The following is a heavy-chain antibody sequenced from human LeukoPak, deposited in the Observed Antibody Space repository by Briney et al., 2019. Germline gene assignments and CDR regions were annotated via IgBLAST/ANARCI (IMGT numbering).Heavy chain of an antibody. V-gene: IGHV1-2*02. J-gene: IGHJ3*01. CDR1: GYTFTDYY. CDR3: AREGEYYAESGNLIDAADV. D-gene: IGHD3-10*01. Sequence: ASVKVSFKASGYTFTDYYMHWVRQAPGQGLEWMGWINPNSGGTNYAQKFQGRVTMTRDTSISTAYMELSRLRSDDTAVYYCAREGEYYAESGNLIDAADVWGQGTMVIVSA. CDR2: INPNSGGT.